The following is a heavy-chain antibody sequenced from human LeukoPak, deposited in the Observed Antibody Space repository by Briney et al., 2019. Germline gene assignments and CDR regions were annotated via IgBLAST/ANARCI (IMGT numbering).Heavy chain of an antibody. CDR3: AKSYGDYVYYYYYGMDV. J-gene: IGHJ6*02. Sequence: PGGSLRLSCAASGFTFSSYGMHWVRQAPGKGLEWVAVISYDGSNKYYADSVKGRFTISRDNSKNTLYLQMSSLRAEDTAVYYCAKSYGDYVYYYYYGMDVWGQGTTVTVSS. CDR1: GFTFSSYG. V-gene: IGHV3-30*18. CDR2: ISYDGSNK. D-gene: IGHD4-17*01.